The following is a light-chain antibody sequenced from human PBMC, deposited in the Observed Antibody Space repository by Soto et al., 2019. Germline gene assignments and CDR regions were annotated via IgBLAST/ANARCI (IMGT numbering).Light chain of an antibody. V-gene: IGLV2-11*01. Sequence: QSALTQPRSVSGSPGQSVTISCTGTGSDFGAYNYVSWYQQRPGEAPKLMIYDVTKRPSGVPDRFSGSKSGDTASLTVSGLQAEDEADYFCSSYAGSYTFYVFGTGTKVTVL. CDR2: DVT. CDR3: SSYAGSYTFYV. J-gene: IGLJ1*01. CDR1: GSDFGAYNY.